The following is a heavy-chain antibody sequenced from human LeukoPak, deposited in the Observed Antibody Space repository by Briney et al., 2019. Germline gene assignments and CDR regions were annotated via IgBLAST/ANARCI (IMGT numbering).Heavy chain of an antibody. J-gene: IGHJ6*03. CDR2: INPNSGGT. V-gene: IGHV1-2*02. CDR3: ARGFWVPRGYSYVAAERGGEGFYYYMDV. D-gene: IGHD5-18*01. Sequence: ASVKVSCKASGYTFTGYYMHWVRQAPGQGLEWMGWINPNSGGTNYSQKFQGRVTMTRNTSISTAYMELSSLRSEDTAVYYCARGFWVPRGYSYVAAERGGEGFYYYMDVWGKGTTVTISS. CDR1: GYTFTGYY.